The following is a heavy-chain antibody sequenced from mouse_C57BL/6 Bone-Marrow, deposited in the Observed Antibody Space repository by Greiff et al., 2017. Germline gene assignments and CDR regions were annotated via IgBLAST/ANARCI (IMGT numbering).Heavy chain of an antibody. J-gene: IGHJ2*01. CDR2: IYPGDGDT. V-gene: IGHV1-82*01. D-gene: IGHD4-1*01. CDR1: GYAFSSSW. CDR3: ARSGYYFDY. Sequence: VQLQQSGPELVKPGASVKISCKASGYAFSSSWMNWVKQRPGKGLEWIGRIYPGDGDTNYNGKFKGKATLTADKSSSTAYMQLSSLTSEDSAVYCCARSGYYFDYWGQGTTLTVSS.